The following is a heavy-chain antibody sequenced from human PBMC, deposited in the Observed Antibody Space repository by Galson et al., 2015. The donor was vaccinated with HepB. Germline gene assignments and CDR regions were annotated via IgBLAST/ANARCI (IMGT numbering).Heavy chain of an antibody. CDR3: ASDNGVYYGSGTHGMDV. CDR1: GFTFSSYG. J-gene: IGHJ6*02. CDR2: IWYDGSNK. D-gene: IGHD3-10*01. Sequence: SLRLSCAASGFTFSSYGMHWVRQAPGKGLEWVAVIWYDGSNKYYADSVKGRFTISRDNSKNTLHLQMNSLRAEDTAVYYCASDNGVYYGSGTHGMDVWGQGTTVTVSS. V-gene: IGHV3-33*01.